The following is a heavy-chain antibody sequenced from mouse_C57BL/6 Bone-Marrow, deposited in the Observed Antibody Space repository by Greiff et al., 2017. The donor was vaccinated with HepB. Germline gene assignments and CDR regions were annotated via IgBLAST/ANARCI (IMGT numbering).Heavy chain of an antibody. J-gene: IGHJ4*01. Sequence: EVKLVESGGGLVQSGRSLRLSCATSGFTFSDFYMEWVRQAPGKGLEWIAASRNKANDYKTEYSASVKGRFIVSRDTSQSILYLQMNALRAEDTAIYYCARGSGSSSYYYAMDYWGQGTSVTVSS. V-gene: IGHV7-1*01. CDR1: GFTFSDFY. D-gene: IGHD1-1*01. CDR2: SRNKANDYKT. CDR3: ARGSGSSSYYYAMDY.